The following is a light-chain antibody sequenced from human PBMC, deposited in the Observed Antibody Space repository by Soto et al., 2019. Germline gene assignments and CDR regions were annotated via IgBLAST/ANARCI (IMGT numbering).Light chain of an antibody. CDR2: GAS. Sequence: EIVMTQSPATLSVSPGERATLTCRASQSVSSSLAWYQQIPGQAPRLLIYGASTRATGIPARFSGSGSGTEFTLTISSLQSVDFAVYYCQQYNNWPRTFGQGTKVEIK. V-gene: IGKV3-15*01. CDR1: QSVSSS. CDR3: QQYNNWPRT. J-gene: IGKJ1*01.